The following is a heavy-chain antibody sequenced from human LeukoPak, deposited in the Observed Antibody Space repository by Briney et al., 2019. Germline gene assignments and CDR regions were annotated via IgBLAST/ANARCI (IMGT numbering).Heavy chain of an antibody. CDR2: IRYDGSNK. V-gene: IGHV3-30*02. CDR3: TRESATGRSLSHLDY. CDR1: GFTFSSYG. J-gene: IGHJ4*01. Sequence: GGSLRLSCAASGFTFSSYGMHWVRQAPGKGLEWVAFIRYDGSNKYYADSVKGRFTISRDNSKNTLYLQMNSLRAEDTALYYCTRESATGRSLSHLDYWGHGTLVTVSS. D-gene: IGHD1-26*01.